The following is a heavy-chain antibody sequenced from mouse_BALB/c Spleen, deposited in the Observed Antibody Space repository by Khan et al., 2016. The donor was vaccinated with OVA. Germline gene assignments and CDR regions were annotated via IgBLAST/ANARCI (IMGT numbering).Heavy chain of an antibody. V-gene: IGHV5-9*02. J-gene: IGHJ3*01. CDR3: ARRSYYGNPWFTY. CDR1: GFAFSSYD. CDR2: ISGTGIYT. D-gene: IGHD2-10*01. Sequence: EVQLQESGGGLVKPGGSLKLSCAPSGFAFSSYDMSWVRQTPEKRLEWVATISGTGIYTYYPDSVKGRFTISRDNARNTLYLQMSSLRSEDTALYYCARRSYYGNPWFTYWGQGTLVTVSA.